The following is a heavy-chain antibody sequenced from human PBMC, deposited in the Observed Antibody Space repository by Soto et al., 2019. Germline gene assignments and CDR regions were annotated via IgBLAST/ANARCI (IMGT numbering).Heavy chain of an antibody. CDR1: GFNFSFYS. CDR3: ARVGCSRMRCVTQFDN. Sequence: PGGSLRLSCASSGFNFSFYSIHWVRQTPCKGLEWVAVISFDGSNIYYADSVRGRFIISRDSSRSMLYLQMNNLKPEDSAIYYCARVGCSRMRCVTQFDNWGQGTLVTVSS. V-gene: IGHV3-30-3*01. CDR2: ISFDGSNI. D-gene: IGHD2-2*01. J-gene: IGHJ4*02.